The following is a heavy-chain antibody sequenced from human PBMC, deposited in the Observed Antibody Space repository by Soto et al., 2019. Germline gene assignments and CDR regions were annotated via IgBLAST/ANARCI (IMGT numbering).Heavy chain of an antibody. V-gene: IGHV3-48*02. Sequence: GGSLRLSCAASGFTFSSYSMNWVRQAPGKGLEWVSYISSSSSTIYYADSVKGRFTISRDNAKNSLYLQMNSLRDEDTAVYYCARDCSGGSRDSLPPLGPSDYWGQGTLVTVSS. CDR1: GFTFSSYS. J-gene: IGHJ4*02. D-gene: IGHD2-15*01. CDR3: ARDCSGGSRDSLPPLGPSDY. CDR2: ISSSSSTI.